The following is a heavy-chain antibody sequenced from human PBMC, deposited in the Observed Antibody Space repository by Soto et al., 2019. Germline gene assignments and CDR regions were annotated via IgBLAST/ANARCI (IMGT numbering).Heavy chain of an antibody. CDR3: AWKHYYDFGSGPYYYGMDV. CDR1: GCTFSSYA. CDR2: IIPIFGTA. Sequence: SVKVSCKASGCTFSSYAISWVRQAPGQGLEWMGGIIPIFGTANYAQKFQGRVTITADESTSTAYMELSSLRSEDTAVYYCAWKHYYDFGSGPYYYGMDVWGQGTTVTVSS. D-gene: IGHD3-3*01. J-gene: IGHJ6*02. V-gene: IGHV1-69*13.